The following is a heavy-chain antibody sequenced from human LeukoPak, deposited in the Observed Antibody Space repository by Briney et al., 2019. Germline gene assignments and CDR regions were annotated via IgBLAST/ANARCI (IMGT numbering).Heavy chain of an antibody. Sequence: GGSLRLSCAASGFTCSYYWMHWVRQAPGKGLVWVSRISDDGSRTTYADSVKGRFAISRDNAKNTLYLQMNSLRAEDTAVYYCARDDGFYSDSSFQDYWGQGTLVTVSS. V-gene: IGHV3-74*01. CDR2: ISDDGSRT. CDR3: ARDDGFYSDSSFQDY. J-gene: IGHJ4*02. CDR1: GFTCSYYW. D-gene: IGHD2/OR15-2a*01.